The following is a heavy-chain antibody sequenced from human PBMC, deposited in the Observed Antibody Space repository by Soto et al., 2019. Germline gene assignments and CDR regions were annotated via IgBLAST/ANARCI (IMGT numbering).Heavy chain of an antibody. CDR2: ISWNSDNI. CDR3: AKDRGSSSAGIDY. Sequence: GGSLRLSCAASGFTFEDHAMHWVRQAPGKGLEWVSSISWNSDNIGYADSLKGRFTISRDNGKNSLHFEMNSLRIEDTALNYCAKDRGSSSAGIDYWGQGSLVTVSS. CDR1: GFTFEDHA. J-gene: IGHJ4*02. V-gene: IGHV3-9*01. D-gene: IGHD6-6*01.